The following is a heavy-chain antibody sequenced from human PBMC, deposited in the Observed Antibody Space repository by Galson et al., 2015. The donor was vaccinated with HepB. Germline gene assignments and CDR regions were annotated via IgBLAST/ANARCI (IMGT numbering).Heavy chain of an antibody. CDR2: ISSSSSYI. CDR1: GFTFSSYS. D-gene: IGHD2-2*01. CDR3: ARWAGVVVPAAVYYFDY. V-gene: IGHV3-21*01. J-gene: IGHJ4*02. Sequence: SLRLSCAASGFTFSSYSMNWVRQAPGKGLEWVSSISSSSSYIYYADSVKGRFTISRDNAKNSLYLQMNSLRAEDTAVYYCARWAGVVVPAAVYYFDYWGQGTLVTVSS.